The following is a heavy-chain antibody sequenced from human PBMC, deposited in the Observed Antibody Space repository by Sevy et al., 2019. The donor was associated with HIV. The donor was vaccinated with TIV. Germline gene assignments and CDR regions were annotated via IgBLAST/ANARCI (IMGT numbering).Heavy chain of an antibody. CDR2: VRSKGDGGTT. Sequence: GGSLRLSCAASGFTFSDAWLSWVRQAPGKGLEWVGRVRSKGDGGTTDYAAPVKGRLTIARDDSKNVVYVQMNSLKIEDTGVYYCTTEGADWGQGTRVTVSS. CDR1: GFTFSDAW. CDR3: TTEGAD. V-gene: IGHV3-15*01. J-gene: IGHJ4*02.